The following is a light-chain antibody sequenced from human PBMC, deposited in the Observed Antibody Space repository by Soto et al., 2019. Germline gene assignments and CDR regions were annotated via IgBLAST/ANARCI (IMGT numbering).Light chain of an antibody. J-gene: IGLJ1*01. Sequence: QSVLTQPRSVSGSPGQSVTISCTGTSSDVGGYNYVSWYQQHPGKAPKLMIYDVSKRPSGVPDRFSGSKSGNTASLTISGLQAEDEADYYCSSYTSSSTLDVFGSGTKLTVL. CDR1: SSDVGGYNY. CDR3: SSYTSSSTLDV. CDR2: DVS. V-gene: IGLV2-11*01.